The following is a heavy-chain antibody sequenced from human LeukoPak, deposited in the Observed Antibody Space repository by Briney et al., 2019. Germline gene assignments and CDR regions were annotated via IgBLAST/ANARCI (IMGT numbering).Heavy chain of an antibody. CDR2: MNPNSGNT. J-gene: IGHJ4*02. Sequence: ASVKVSCKASGYTFTSYDINWVRQATGQGLEWMGWMNPNSGNTGYAQKFQGRVTMTRNTSISTAYMELSSLRSEDTAVYYCARGQGRRVVITTPFDYWGQGTLVTVSS. CDR1: GYTFTSYD. CDR3: ARGQGRRVVITTPFDY. V-gene: IGHV1-8*01. D-gene: IGHD3-22*01.